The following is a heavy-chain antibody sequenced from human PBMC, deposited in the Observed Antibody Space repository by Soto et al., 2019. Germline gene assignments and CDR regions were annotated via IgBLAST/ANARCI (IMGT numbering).Heavy chain of an antibody. CDR1: GGSISSSSYY. CDR3: ARFAVSGSFFDY. D-gene: IGHD1-26*01. Sequence: QLPLQESGPGLVKPSETLSLTCTVSGGSISSSSYYWGWIRQPPGKGLEWIGSIYYSGSTYYNPSLKSRVTISVDTSKNQFSLKLSSVTAADTAVYYCARFAVSGSFFDYWGQGTLVTVSS. J-gene: IGHJ4*02. CDR2: IYYSGST. V-gene: IGHV4-39*01.